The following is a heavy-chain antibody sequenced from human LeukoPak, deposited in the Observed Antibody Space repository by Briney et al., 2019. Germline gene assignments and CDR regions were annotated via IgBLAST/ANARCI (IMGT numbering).Heavy chain of an antibody. Sequence: SETLSLTCAVSSDSGHSHYWTWIRQPPGKGLEWIGYISLTGTTNYNPSLKSRVTISVDPFKSQFSLILTSVTGADTCLYYCARIESGGTYFYYYYMDVWGKGTAVTVSS. V-gene: IGHV4-59*02. CDR3: ARIESGGTYFYYYYMDV. CDR2: ISLTGTT. J-gene: IGHJ6*03. D-gene: IGHD1-26*01. CDR1: SDSGHSHY.